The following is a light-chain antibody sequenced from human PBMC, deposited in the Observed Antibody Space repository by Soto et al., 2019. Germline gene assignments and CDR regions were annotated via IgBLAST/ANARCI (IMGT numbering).Light chain of an antibody. CDR3: QQYGSSGT. CDR2: GAS. CDR1: QSVSNNY. J-gene: IGKJ1*01. V-gene: IGKV3-20*01. Sequence: EIVLTQSPGTLSLSPGERATLSCRASQSVSNNYLAWYQQKPGQAPRLLIDGASNSATGIPDRFSGSGSGTDFTLTISRLEPEDFAVYYCQQYGSSGTFGQGTKVEIK.